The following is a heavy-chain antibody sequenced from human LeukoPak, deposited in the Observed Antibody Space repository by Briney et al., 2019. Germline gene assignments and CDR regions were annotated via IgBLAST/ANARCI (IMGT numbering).Heavy chain of an antibody. J-gene: IGHJ3*02. D-gene: IGHD3-22*01. V-gene: IGHV5-51*01. Sequence: GESLKISCKGSGYSFTSYWIGWVRQMPGKGLEWMGIIYPGDSDTRYSPSFQGQATISADKSISTAYLQWSSLKASDTAMYYCARQGATYDSSGYYEEQKAFDIWGQGTMVTVSS. CDR2: IYPGDSDT. CDR1: GYSFTSYW. CDR3: ARQGATYDSSGYYEEQKAFDI.